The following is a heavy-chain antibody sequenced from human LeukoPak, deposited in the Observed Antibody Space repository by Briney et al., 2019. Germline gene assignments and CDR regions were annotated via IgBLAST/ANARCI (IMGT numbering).Heavy chain of an antibody. D-gene: IGHD6-13*01. Sequence: PSETLSLTCAVYGGSFSGYYWSWIRQPPGKGLEWIGEINHSGSTNYNPSLKSRATISVDTSKNQFSLKLSSVTAADTAVYYCAGSIAAAGLDYWGQGTLVTVSS. CDR1: GGSFSGYY. CDR2: INHSGST. V-gene: IGHV4-34*01. J-gene: IGHJ4*02. CDR3: AGSIAAAGLDY.